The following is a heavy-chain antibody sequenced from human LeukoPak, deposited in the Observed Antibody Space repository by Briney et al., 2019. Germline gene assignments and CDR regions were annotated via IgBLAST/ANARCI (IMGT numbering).Heavy chain of an antibody. CDR3: ARRSGTYHAFDI. D-gene: IGHD1-26*01. J-gene: IGHJ3*02. Sequence: SETLSLTCTVSGGSISSNGYYWGWIRQPPGKGLEWIGSFYYTGSTFYSPSFKSRVTISVDTSKNQFSLKLSSVTAADTAVYYCARRSGTYHAFDIWGQGTMVTVSS. CDR1: GGSISSNGYY. CDR2: FYYTGST. V-gene: IGHV4-39*01.